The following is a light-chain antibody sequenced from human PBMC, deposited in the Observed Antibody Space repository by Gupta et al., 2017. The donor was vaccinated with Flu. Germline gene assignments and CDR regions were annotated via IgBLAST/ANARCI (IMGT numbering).Light chain of an antibody. V-gene: IGLV1-44*01. CDR2: SNN. CDR3: AAWDDSRNGQV. Sequence: QSMLTQPPSASGTPGQRVTISCSGSSSNIGSNTVNWYQQLPGTAPKLLIYSNNQRPSGVPDRFSGSKSGTSASLAISGLQSEDEADYYCAAWDDSRNGQVFGGGTKLTVL. CDR1: SSNIGSNT. J-gene: IGLJ3*02.